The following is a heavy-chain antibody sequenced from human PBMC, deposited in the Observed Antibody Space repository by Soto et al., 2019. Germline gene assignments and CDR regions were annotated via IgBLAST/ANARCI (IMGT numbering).Heavy chain of an antibody. Sequence: QVQLVQSGAEVKGPGASVKVSCKTSGYTFAAYYIHWVRQAPGQGLEWMGFIFPNSGGSTTSAQQVEGRVTMTGDSSISTAYLELSGLTPDDTAVYYCAKDEGGIFDSWGQGTLVTVSS. CDR2: IFPNSGGST. V-gene: IGHV1-2*02. J-gene: IGHJ4*01. CDR3: AKDEGGIFDS. D-gene: IGHD3-16*01. CDR1: GYTFAAYY.